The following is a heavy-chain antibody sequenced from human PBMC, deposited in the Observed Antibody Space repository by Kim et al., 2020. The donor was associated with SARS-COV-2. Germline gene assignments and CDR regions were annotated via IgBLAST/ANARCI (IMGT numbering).Heavy chain of an antibody. CDR3: AKGTGIAAAGTTFDY. D-gene: IGHD6-13*01. V-gene: IGHV3-33*06. Sequence: DSGKGRFTISRDNSKNTLYLQMNSLRAEDTAVYYCAKGTGIAAAGTTFDYWGQGTLVTVSS. J-gene: IGHJ4*02.